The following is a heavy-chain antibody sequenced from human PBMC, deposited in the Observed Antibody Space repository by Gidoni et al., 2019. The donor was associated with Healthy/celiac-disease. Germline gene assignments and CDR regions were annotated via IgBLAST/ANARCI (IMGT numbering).Heavy chain of an antibody. CDR1: GFTFSSYA. J-gene: IGHJ4*02. D-gene: IGHD3-10*01. CDR2: ISGSGGST. Sequence: EVQLLESGGGWVQPGGSLRLSCAASGFTFSSYAMSWVRQAPGKGLEWVSAISGSGGSTYYADSVKGRFTISRDNSKNTLYLQMNSLRAEDTAVYYCAKGDTMVRGPNDCWGQGTLVTVSS. CDR3: AKGDTMVRGPNDC. V-gene: IGHV3-23*01.